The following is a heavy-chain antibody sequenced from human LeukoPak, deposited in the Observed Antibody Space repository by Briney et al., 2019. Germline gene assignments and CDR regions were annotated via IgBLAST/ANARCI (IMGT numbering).Heavy chain of an antibody. V-gene: IGHV3-33*01. D-gene: IGHD4-23*01. CDR3: ARDSLTTDYGGYRFDY. CDR2: IWYDGSNK. J-gene: IGHJ4*02. CDR1: GFTFSSYG. Sequence: AGGSLRLSCAASGFTFSSYGMHWVRQAPGKGLEWVAVIWYDGSNKYYADSVKGRFTISRDNSKNTLYLQMNSLRAEDTAVYYCARDSLTTDYGGYRFDYWGQGTLVTVSS.